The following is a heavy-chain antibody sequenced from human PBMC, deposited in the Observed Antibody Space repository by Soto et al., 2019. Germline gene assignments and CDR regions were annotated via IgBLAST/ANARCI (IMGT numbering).Heavy chain of an antibody. Sequence: QVQLVESGGGVVQPGRSLRLSCAASGFTFSSYGMHWVRQAPGKVLEWVAVISYDGSNKYYADSVKGRFTISRDNSKNTLYLQMISLRAEDTAVYYCAKDQDYGDYGGYFDYWGQGTLVTVSS. CDR1: GFTFSSYG. D-gene: IGHD4-17*01. V-gene: IGHV3-30*18. CDR3: AKDQDYGDYGGYFDY. CDR2: ISYDGSNK. J-gene: IGHJ4*02.